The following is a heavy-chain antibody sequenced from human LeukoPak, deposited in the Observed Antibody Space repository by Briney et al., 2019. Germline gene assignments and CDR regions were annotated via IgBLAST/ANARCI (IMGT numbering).Heavy chain of an antibody. CDR1: GYTFTSYA. CDR2: INTNSGNP. Sequence: RASVKVSCKASGYTFTSYAMNWVRPAPGQGLEWMGWINTNSGNPTYAQGFTGRFVFSLDTSVSTAYLQISSLKTEDTAVYYCARERRYSSSSEEYYFDYWGQGTLVTVSS. J-gene: IGHJ4*02. CDR3: ARERRYSSSSEEYYFDY. D-gene: IGHD6-6*01. V-gene: IGHV7-4-1*02.